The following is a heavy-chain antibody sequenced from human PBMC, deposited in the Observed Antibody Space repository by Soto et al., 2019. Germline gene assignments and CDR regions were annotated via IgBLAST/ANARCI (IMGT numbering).Heavy chain of an antibody. CDR2: LHYSGST. CDR3: ARLRRDGQTGYAFDN. V-gene: IGHV4-39*01. J-gene: IGHJ3*02. CDR1: GDAISNNGYF. D-gene: IGHD1-1*01. Sequence: QLQLQESGPGLVKPSETLSLTCTVYGDAISNNGYFWGWIRQPPGKGLEWIALLHYSGSTYYNPSLQSRVTISVDTSKSQFSLKLVSVTAADTAVYYCARLRRDGQTGYAFDNWGQGTMVTVSS.